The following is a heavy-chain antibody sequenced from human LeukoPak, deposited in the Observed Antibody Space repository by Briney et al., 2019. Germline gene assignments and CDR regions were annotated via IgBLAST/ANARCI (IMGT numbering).Heavy chain of an antibody. Sequence: GGSLRLSCAASGFTFSSYSINWVRQGPGKGLEWVSGINWNGGSTGYADSVKGRFTISRDNAKNSLYLQMNSLRAEDTALYHCARDPCYGSGSEWGQGTLVTVSS. J-gene: IGHJ4*02. CDR1: GFTFSSYS. CDR3: ARDPCYGSGSE. D-gene: IGHD3-10*01. CDR2: INWNGGST. V-gene: IGHV3-20*01.